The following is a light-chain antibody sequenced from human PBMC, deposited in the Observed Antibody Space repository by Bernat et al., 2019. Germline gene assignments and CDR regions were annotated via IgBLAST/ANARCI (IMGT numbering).Light chain of an antibody. J-gene: IGKJ5*01. Sequence: EIVLTQSPGTLSLSPGERATLSCRASQSVSSTELAWYQQKPGQAPRLLIHGASGRATGTPDRFSGSGSGTDFTLTISRLEPEDFAVYYCQKSGFSGITLGQGTRLEIK. V-gene: IGKV3-20*01. CDR1: QSVSSTE. CDR3: QKSGFSGIT. CDR2: GAS.